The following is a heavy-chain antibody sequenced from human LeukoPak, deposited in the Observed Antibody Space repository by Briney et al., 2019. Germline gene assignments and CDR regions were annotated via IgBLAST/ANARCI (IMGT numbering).Heavy chain of an antibody. CDR2: ISGNGVTI. V-gene: IGHV3-23*01. D-gene: IGHD1-26*01. CDR3: AKILSGTYPFDL. Sequence: PGGSLRLSCTASGSTFSTYPMTWVRQAPGQGLEWVSAISGNGVTIYYADSVKGRFTISRDNSKNTLYLQMYSLRAEDTAVYYCAKILSGTYPFDLWGQGTLVTVSS. CDR1: GSTFSTYP. J-gene: IGHJ4*02.